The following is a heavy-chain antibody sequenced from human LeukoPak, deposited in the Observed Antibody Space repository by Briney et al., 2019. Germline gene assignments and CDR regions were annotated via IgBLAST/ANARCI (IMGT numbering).Heavy chain of an antibody. D-gene: IGHD3-3*01. J-gene: IGHJ6*02. Sequence: GGSLRLSCAASGFTFSSYWMHWVRQAPGKGLVWVSRINSDGSSTSYADSVKGRFTISRDNAKNTLYLQMNSLRAEDTAVYYCASEASDDFWSGYYHYYYYGMDVWGQGTTVTVSS. CDR1: GFTFSSYW. CDR2: INSDGSST. CDR3: ASEASDDFWSGYYHYYYYGMDV. V-gene: IGHV3-74*01.